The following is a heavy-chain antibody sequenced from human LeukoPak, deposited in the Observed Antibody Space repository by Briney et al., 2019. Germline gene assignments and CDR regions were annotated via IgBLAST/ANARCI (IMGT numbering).Heavy chain of an antibody. CDR1: GGSISSYY. J-gene: IGHJ5*02. V-gene: IGHV4-4*07. D-gene: IGHD3-3*01. CDR3: ARSQYDFWSGDFDSNWFDP. Sequence: SETLSLTCTVSGGSISSYYWSWIRQPAGKGLEWIGRIYTSGSTNYNPSLKSRVTMSVDTSKNQFSLKLSSVTAADTALYYCARSQYDFWSGDFDSNWFDPWGQGTLVTLSS. CDR2: IYTSGST.